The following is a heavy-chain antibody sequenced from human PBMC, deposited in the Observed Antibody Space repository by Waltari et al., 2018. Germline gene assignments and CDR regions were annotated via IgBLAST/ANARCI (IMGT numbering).Heavy chain of an antibody. CDR3: SRVVPAAIAKYYGMDV. CDR2: TRNRANSYVA. J-gene: IGHJ6*02. Sequence: EVQAVESGGALVQSGGSLRLSCAVSGVSISNSYMDWIRQAPGKGLGWICRTRNRANSYVAQYAASVKGRFTISRDDSENSVYLQMDSLTTEDTAVYYCSRVVPAAIAKYYGMDVWGQGTTVTVSS. D-gene: IGHD2-2*01. V-gene: IGHV3-72*01. CDR1: GVSISNSY.